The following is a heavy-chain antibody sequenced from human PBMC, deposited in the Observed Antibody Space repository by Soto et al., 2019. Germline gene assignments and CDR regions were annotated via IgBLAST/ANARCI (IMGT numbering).Heavy chain of an antibody. J-gene: IGHJ6*03. CDR1: GFTFSNAW. CDR2: IKSKTDGGTT. Sequence: GGSLRLSCAASGFTFSNAWMSWVRQAPGKGLEWVGRIKSKTDGGTTDYAAPVKGRFTISRDDSKNTLYLQMNSLKTEDTAVYYCTTDSAAMAAYYYYYYMDVWGKGTTVTVSS. CDR3: TTDSAAMAAYYYYYYMDV. D-gene: IGHD2-2*01. V-gene: IGHV3-15*01.